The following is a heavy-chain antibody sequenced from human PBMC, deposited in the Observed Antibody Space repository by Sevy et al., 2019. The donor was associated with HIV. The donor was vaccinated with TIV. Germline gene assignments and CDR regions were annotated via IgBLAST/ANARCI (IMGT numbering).Heavy chain of an antibody. D-gene: IGHD2-2*01. V-gene: IGHV3-15*01. CDR3: TTRDIVVVPAATPFDC. Sequence: GGSLRLSCAASGLTFSNAWMSWVRQAPGKGLEWVGRIKSKTDGGTTDYAAPVKGRFTISRDDSKNTLYLQMNSLKTEDTAVYYCTTRDIVVVPAATPFDCWGQGTLVTVSS. CDR2: IKSKTDGGTT. J-gene: IGHJ4*02. CDR1: GLTFSNAW.